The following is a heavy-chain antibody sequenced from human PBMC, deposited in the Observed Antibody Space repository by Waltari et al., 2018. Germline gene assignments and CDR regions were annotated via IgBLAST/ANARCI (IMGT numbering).Heavy chain of an antibody. V-gene: IGHV4-61*02. Sequence: QVQLQESGPGLVKPSQTLSLTCTVSGGSISSGNYYWSWIRQPAGKGLEWIGRIYTSGSTNDTPSLRSRGTISVDTSKNQFSLKLSYVTAADTAVYYCARGKWELLGYFDYWGQGTLVTVSS. CDR3: ARGKWELLGYFDY. J-gene: IGHJ4*02. CDR2: IYTSGST. D-gene: IGHD1-26*01. CDR1: GGSISSGNYY.